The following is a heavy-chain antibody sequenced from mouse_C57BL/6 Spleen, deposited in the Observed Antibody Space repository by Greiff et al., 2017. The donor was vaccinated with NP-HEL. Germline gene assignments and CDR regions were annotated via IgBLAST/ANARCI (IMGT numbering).Heavy chain of an antibody. V-gene: IGHV1-18*01. J-gene: IGHJ3*01. Sequence: VQLQQSGPELVKPGASVKIPCKASGYTFTDYNMDWVKQSHGKSLEWIGDINPNNGGTIYNQKFKGKATLTVDKSSSTAYMELRSLTSEYTAVYYCARVSSGRAWFAYWGQGTLVTVSA. CDR3: ARVSSGRAWFAY. D-gene: IGHD3-2*02. CDR2: INPNNGGT. CDR1: GYTFTDYN.